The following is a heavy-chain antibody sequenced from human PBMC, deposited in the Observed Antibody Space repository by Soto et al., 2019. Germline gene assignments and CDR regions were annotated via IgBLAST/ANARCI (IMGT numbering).Heavy chain of an antibody. CDR3: ARGDNDFWSGPSRCYGMDV. D-gene: IGHD3-3*01. J-gene: IGHJ6*02. CDR2: MNPNSGNT. CDR1: GYTFTSYD. V-gene: IGHV1-8*01. Sequence: ASVKVSCKASGYTFTSYDTNWVRQATGQGLEWMGWMNPNSGNTGYAQKFQGRVTMTRNTSISTAYMELSSLRSEDTAVYYCARGDNDFWSGPSRCYGMDVWGQGTTVTVSS.